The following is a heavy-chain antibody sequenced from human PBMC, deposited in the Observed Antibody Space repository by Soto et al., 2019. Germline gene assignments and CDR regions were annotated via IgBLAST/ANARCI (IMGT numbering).Heavy chain of an antibody. CDR2: IVVGSGNT. J-gene: IGHJ5*02. V-gene: IGHV1-58*01. D-gene: IGHD3-9*01. Sequence: ASVKVSCKASGFTFTSSAVQWVRQARGQRLEWIGWIVVGSGNTNYAQKFQERVTITRDMSTSTAYMELSSLRSEDTAVYYCAADRAYYDILTGYYGPWGQGTLVTVSS. CDR3: AADRAYYDILTGYYGP. CDR1: GFTFTSSA.